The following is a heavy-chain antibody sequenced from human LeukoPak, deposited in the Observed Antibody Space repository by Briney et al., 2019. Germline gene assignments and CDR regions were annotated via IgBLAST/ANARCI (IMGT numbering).Heavy chain of an antibody. CDR2: IYYSGST. V-gene: IGHV4-59*01. Sequence: SETLSLTCTVSGGSISCYYWSWIRQPPGKGLEWIGYIYYSGSTNYNPSLKSRVTISVDTSKNQFSLKLSSVTAADTAVYYCARGEMATIGDYWGQGTLVTVSS. J-gene: IGHJ4*02. CDR1: GGSISCYY. D-gene: IGHD5-24*01. CDR3: ARGEMATIGDY.